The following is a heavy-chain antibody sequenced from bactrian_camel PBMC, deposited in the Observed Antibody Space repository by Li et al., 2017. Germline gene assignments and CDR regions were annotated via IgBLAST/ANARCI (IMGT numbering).Heavy chain of an antibody. CDR1: GHSRGSNC. CDR3: AADVSCAEMPVFKRLDTVRYNY. Sequence: HVQLVESGGGSVQAGGSLRLSCKVSGHSRGSNCVGWYRLPPGRAPAEREGIAAINSSGGRTVYADSVKGRFTISQDNAKKTLYLQMNSLKAEDTAMYYCAADVSCAEMPVFKRLDTVRYNYWGQGTQVTVS. D-gene: IGHD4*01. V-gene: IGHV3S54*01. J-gene: IGHJ4*01. CDR2: INSSGGRT.